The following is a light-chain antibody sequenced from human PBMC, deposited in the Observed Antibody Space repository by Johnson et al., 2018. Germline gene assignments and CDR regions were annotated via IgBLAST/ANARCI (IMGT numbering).Light chain of an antibody. CDR2: ENN. Sequence: QSVLTQPPSVSAAPGQKVTISCSGSSSNIGNNYVSWYQQLPGTAPKLLIYENNKRPSGIPDRSSGSKSGTSATLGITGLQTGDEADYYCGTCDSSRRAGNVFGTGTKLTVL. CDR1: SSNIGNNY. V-gene: IGLV1-51*02. CDR3: GTCDSSRRAGNV. J-gene: IGLJ1*01.